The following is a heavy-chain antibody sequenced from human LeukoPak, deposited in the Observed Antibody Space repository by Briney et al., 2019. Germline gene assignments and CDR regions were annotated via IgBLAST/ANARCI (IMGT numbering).Heavy chain of an antibody. CDR2: IKQDGSEK. D-gene: IGHD3-16*01. V-gene: IGHV3-7*01. CDR3: ARSFGMITFGGVHIN. Sequence: QPGGSLRLSCAASGFTFSSDWRSWVRQAPGEGLGWVANIKQDGSEKYYVESVKGRFTISRDNAKNSLYLQMNSLRAEDTAVYYCARSFGMITFGGVHINWGQGTLVTVSS. CDR1: GFTFSSDW. J-gene: IGHJ4*02.